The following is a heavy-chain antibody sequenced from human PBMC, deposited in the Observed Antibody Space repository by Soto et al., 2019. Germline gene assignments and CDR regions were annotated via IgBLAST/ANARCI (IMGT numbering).Heavy chain of an antibody. CDR2: ISSSGSTI. D-gene: IGHD2-15*01. V-gene: IGHV3-48*03. J-gene: IGHJ3*02. CDR1: GFTFSSYE. CDR3: ARIVVEALYDAFDI. Sequence: EVQLVESGGGLVQPGGSLRLSCAASGFTFSSYEMNWVRQAPGKGLEWVSYISSSGSTIYYADSVKGRFTISRDNAKNSLYLHMNSLRAEDTAVYYCARIVVEALYDAFDIWGQGTMVTVSS.